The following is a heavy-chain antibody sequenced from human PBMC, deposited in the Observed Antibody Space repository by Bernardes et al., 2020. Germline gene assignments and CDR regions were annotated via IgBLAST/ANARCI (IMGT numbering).Heavy chain of an antibody. CDR1: GITFRDYW. V-gene: IGHV3-74*01. J-gene: IGHJ4*02. Sequence: GGSLRLSRAASGITFRDYWMHWVRQAPGKGLVWVSRINGDGRTTDYADSVKGRFTISRDNAKNTLYLQMNSLRADDTAVYYCASLVILPEGLDYWGQGALVTVSS. D-gene: IGHD2-2*01. CDR3: ASLVILPEGLDY. CDR2: INGDGRTT.